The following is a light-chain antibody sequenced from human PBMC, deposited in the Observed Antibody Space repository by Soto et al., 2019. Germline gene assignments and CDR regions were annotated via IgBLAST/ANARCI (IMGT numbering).Light chain of an antibody. J-gene: IGKJ1*01. Sequence: EIVLTQSPATLSSFPGDRVTLSCRASQYINTRLAWYQQKPGQAPRLLIFGASSRATGIPARFSGSGSGTEFTLTIDSLQSEDFAVYYCLHYKDWPRWTFGQGTKVDIK. CDR3: LHYKDWPRWT. V-gene: IGKV3-15*01. CDR1: QYINTR. CDR2: GAS.